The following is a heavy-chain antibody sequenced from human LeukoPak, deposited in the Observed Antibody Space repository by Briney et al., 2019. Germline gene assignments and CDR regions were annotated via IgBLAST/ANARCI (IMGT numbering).Heavy chain of an antibody. V-gene: IGHV3-9*01. CDR2: VSWNSGNI. CDR3: VAAPGRVSWYFDL. CDR1: GFPFDAYA. Sequence: PGTSLRLSCAASGFPFDAYAMHWARQAPGKGLECISGVSWNSGNIDYADSVKGRFTISRDNSENSLFLQMTSLRDEDTALYFCVAAPGRVSWYFDLWGKGTLVTVSS. D-gene: IGHD6-13*01. J-gene: IGHJ4*02.